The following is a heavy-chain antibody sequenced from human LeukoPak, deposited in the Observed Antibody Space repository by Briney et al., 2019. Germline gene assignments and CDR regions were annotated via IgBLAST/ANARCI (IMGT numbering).Heavy chain of an antibody. CDR3: ARVPGTTRGQDGY. Sequence: PGGSLRLSCAASGFTFSSYWMHWVRQAPGKGLVWVSRINSDGNSTSYADPVKGRFTISRDNAKNTLYLQMNSLRAEDTAVYYCARVPGTTRGQDGYWGQGTLVTVSS. CDR2: INSDGNST. V-gene: IGHV3-74*01. J-gene: IGHJ4*02. D-gene: IGHD1-1*01. CDR1: GFTFSSYW.